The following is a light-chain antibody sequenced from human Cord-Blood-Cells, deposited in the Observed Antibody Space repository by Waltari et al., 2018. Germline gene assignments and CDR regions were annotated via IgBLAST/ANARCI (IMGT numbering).Light chain of an antibody. CDR1: QSVLYSSNNKNY. Sequence: DIVMTQSPDSRAVSLGERATINCKSSQSVLYSSNNKNYLAWYQQKPGQPPKLLIYWASTRESGVPDRFSGSGSGTDFTLTISSLQAEDVAVYYCQQYYSTLTFGGGTKVEIK. CDR3: QQYYSTLT. CDR2: WAS. V-gene: IGKV4-1*01. J-gene: IGKJ4*01.